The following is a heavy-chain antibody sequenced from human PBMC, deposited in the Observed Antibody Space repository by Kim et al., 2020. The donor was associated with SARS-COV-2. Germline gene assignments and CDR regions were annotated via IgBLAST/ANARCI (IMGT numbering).Heavy chain of an antibody. Sequence: GGSLRLSCAASRFTFSSYSMHWVRQAPGKGLEWVAVISYDGSNKYYADSVKGRFTISRDNSKNTLYLQMNSLRTEDTAVYYCAADWDDSSWMNWAFWGQGTTVTVSS. V-gene: IGHV3-30-3*01. D-gene: IGHD3-22*01. CDR3: AADWDDSSWMNWAF. J-gene: IGHJ6*02. CDR2: ISYDGSNK. CDR1: RFTFSSYS.